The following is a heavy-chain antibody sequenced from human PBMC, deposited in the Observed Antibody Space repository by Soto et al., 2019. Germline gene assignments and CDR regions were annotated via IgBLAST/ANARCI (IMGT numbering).Heavy chain of an antibody. CDR2: INPSGGST. Sequence: ASVKVSCKASGYTFTSYYMHWVRQAPGQGLEWMGIINPSGGSTSYAQKFQGRVTMTRDTSTSTVYMELSSLRSEDTAVYYCARGQRGRTYYYYYGMDVWGQGTTVTVSS. CDR1: GYTFTSYY. D-gene: IGHD6-25*01. V-gene: IGHV1-46*01. J-gene: IGHJ6*02. CDR3: ARGQRGRTYYYYYGMDV.